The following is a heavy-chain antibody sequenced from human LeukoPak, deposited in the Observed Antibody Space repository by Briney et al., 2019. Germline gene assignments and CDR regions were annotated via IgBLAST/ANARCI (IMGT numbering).Heavy chain of an antibody. CDR2: IWYDGSNK. D-gene: IGHD3-16*01. Sequence: GGPLRLSCSASGFTFSSYAMHWVRQAPGKGLEWVAVIWYDGSNKYYADSVKGRFTISRDNSKNTLYLQMNSLRAEDTAVYYCARDLLGAYYYGMDVWGQGTTVTVSS. CDR1: GFTFSSYA. CDR3: ARDLLGAYYYGMDV. J-gene: IGHJ6*02. V-gene: IGHV3-33*08.